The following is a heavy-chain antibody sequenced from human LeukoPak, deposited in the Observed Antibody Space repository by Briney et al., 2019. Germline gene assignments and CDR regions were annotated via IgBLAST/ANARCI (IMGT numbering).Heavy chain of an antibody. CDR2: INWNSGTI. CDR3: AKGRAAGGPGYFSDY. CDR1: GFTFDDNA. J-gene: IGHJ4*02. Sequence: PGGSLRLSCAASGFTFDDNAMHWVRHAPGKGLEWVSGINWNSGTITYADSVKGRFTISRDNAKKSLYLQMNSLRAEDTALYYCAKGRAAGGPGYFSDYWGLGTLVTVSS. D-gene: IGHD6-13*01. V-gene: IGHV3-9*01.